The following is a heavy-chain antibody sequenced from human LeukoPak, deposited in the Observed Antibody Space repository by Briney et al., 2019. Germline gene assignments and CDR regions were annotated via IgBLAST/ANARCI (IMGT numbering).Heavy chain of an antibody. J-gene: IGHJ4*02. CDR3: ARDRGGGSCYDY. CDR1: GFTFSSYW. V-gene: IGHV3-74*01. Sequence: GGSLRLSCAASGFTFSSYWMHWVRQAPGKGLVWVSRINSDGSSTSYADSVKGRFTISRDNAKNTLYLQMNSLRAEDTAVYYRARDRGGGSCYDYWGQGTLVTVSS. D-gene: IGHD2-15*01. CDR2: INSDGSST.